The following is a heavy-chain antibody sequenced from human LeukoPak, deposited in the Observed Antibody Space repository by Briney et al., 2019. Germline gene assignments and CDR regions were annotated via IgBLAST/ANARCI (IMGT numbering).Heavy chain of an antibody. CDR2: MSPDGNKK. CDR1: GFDFSTSA. J-gene: IGHJ4*02. CDR3: ARVPDGSVNY. Sequence: GRSLRLSCAASGFDFSTSAMQWVRQAPGKGLDWVALMSPDGNKKYYADSVKGRFTISRDNAKNTLYLQMNSLRVEDTAVYYCARVPDGSVNYWGQGALVTVSS. D-gene: IGHD3-10*01. V-gene: IGHV3-30*12.